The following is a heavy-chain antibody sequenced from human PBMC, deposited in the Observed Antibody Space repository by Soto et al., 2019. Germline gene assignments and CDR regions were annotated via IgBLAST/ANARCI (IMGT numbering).Heavy chain of an antibody. D-gene: IGHD3-3*01. CDR2: INHSGST. V-gene: IGHV4-34*01. J-gene: IGHJ6*02. CDR3: ARGRSRERFWSGYYQPYYYYYGMDV. Sequence: SETLSLTCAVYGGSFSGYYWSWIRQPPGKGLEWIGEINHSGSTNYNPSLKSRVTISVDTSKNQFSLKLSSVTAADTAVYYCARGRSRERFWSGYYQPYYYYYGMDVWGQGTTVTVSS. CDR1: GGSFSGYY.